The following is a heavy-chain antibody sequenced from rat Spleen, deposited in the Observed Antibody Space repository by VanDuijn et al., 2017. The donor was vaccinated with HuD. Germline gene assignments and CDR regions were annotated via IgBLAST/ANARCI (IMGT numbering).Heavy chain of an antibody. V-gene: IGHV5-25*01. CDR3: ARRNSGDY. CDR2: IPTGGTNT. J-gene: IGHJ2*01. CDR1: GFTFSNYY. D-gene: IGHD4-4*01. Sequence: EVQLVESGGGLVQPGRSLKLSCAASGFTFSNYYMAWVRQAPTKGLEWVAYIPTGGTNTYYRDSVKGRFTISRDNVKSTLYLRMDSLRSEDTATYYCARRNSGDYWGQGVMVTVSS.